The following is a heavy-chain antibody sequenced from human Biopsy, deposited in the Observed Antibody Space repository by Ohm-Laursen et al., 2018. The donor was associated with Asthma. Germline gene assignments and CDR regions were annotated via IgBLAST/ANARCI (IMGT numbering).Heavy chain of an antibody. J-gene: IGHJ3*02. D-gene: IGHD4-23*01. CDR3: ARAYGGSFFSGAFDI. CDR1: EFPFSSYA. Sequence: SLRLSCSASEFPFSSYAMNWVRQAPGKGLEWVSSISGNGDNTHYSDSVQGRFIISRDNSKNTLYLQMNSLRAEDTAVYYCARAYGGSFFSGAFDIWGQGTMVTVSS. V-gene: IGHV3-23*01. CDR2: ISGNGDNT.